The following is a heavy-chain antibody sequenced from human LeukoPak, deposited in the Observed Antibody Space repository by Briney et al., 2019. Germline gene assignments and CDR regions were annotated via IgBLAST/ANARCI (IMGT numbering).Heavy chain of an antibody. J-gene: IGHJ4*02. Sequence: GGSLRLSCAASGFTFSSYAMSWVRQAPGKGLEWVSAISGSGGSTYYADSVKGRFTISRDNSKNTLYLQMNSLRAEDTAVYYCAKAISPATSTPVDYWGQGTLVTVSS. CDR2: ISGSGGST. V-gene: IGHV3-23*01. CDR3: AKAISPATSTPVDY. D-gene: IGHD5-12*01. CDR1: GFTFSSYA.